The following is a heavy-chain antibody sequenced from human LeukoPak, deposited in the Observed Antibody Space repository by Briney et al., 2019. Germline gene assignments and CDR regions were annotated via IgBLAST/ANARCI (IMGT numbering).Heavy chain of an antibody. J-gene: IGHJ3*02. V-gene: IGHV3-30*18. CDR1: GFNFNSHG. Sequence: GGSLRLPCAASGFNFNSHGMHWVRQAPGKGLEWVALIPSDGSYTYYADSVKGRFTISRDNSKNTLSLQMNSVRPDDTAVYYCAKDRYGDYGPFDNWGQGTMVTVSS. CDR2: IPSDGSYT. D-gene: IGHD4-17*01. CDR3: AKDRYGDYGPFDN.